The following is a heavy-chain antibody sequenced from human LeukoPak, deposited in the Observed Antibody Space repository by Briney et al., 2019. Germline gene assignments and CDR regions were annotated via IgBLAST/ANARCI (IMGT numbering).Heavy chain of an antibody. CDR1: GGSISSYY. J-gene: IGHJ4*02. CDR3: ARGGRQWLVIDY. CDR2: IYYSGST. D-gene: IGHD6-19*01. V-gene: IGHV4-59*12. Sequence: SETLSLTCTVSGGSISSYYWSWIRQPPGKGLEWIGYIYYSGSTNYNPSLKSRVTISVDTSKNQFSLKLSSVTAADTAVYYCARGGRQWLVIDYWDQGTLVTVSS.